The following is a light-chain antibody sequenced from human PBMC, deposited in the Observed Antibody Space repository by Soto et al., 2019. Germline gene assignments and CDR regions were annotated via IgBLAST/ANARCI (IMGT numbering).Light chain of an antibody. CDR3: QQYGRSPYN. Sequence: EIVLTQSPGTLSLSPGERATLSCRASQSVSSSNLAWYQQKPGQAPRLLINGASSRATGIPDRFSGSGSGTDFTLTISRLEPEDFAVYYCQQYGRSPYNFGQGTKVDIK. V-gene: IGKV3-20*01. CDR2: GAS. J-gene: IGKJ2*01. CDR1: QSVSSSN.